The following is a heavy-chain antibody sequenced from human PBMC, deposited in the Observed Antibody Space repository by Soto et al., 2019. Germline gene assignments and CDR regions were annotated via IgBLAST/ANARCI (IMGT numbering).Heavy chain of an antibody. Sequence: GESLKISCKGSVYTFTNYWIGWVRQMPGKGLEWMGIIYPGDSDTKYNPSFQGQVTISADKSITTTYLRWTSLKASGTAIYYCAASIFYYGMDVWGQGTTVTVSS. CDR2: IYPGDSDT. V-gene: IGHV5-51*01. CDR3: AASIFYYGMDV. CDR1: VYTFTNYW. J-gene: IGHJ6*02.